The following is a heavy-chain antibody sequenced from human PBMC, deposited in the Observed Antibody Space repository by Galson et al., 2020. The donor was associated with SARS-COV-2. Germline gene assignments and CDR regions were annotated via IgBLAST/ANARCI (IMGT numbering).Heavy chain of an antibody. D-gene: IGHD6-6*01. CDR3: AKDSRDKYSDAPDYFYGMDV. V-gene: IGHV3-23*01. J-gene: IGHJ6*02. CDR1: GLKIKSYA. Sequence: ECGGSLRLSCGASGLKIKSYAMSCVLQAPGKGLEWVAGVRFGAGSTDDADSVKGRFTISKDNSKNTLYSRMNTLRAEDTAVYYCAKDSRDKYSDAPDYFYGMDVWGQGTTVIVSS. CDR2: VRFGAGST.